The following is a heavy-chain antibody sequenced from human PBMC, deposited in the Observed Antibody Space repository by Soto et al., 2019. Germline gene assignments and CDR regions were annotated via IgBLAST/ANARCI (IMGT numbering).Heavy chain of an antibody. CDR2: IFSNDEK. CDR1: GFSLSNARMG. D-gene: IGHD6-6*01. J-gene: IGHJ3*02. Sequence: QVTLKESGPVLVKPTETLTLTCTVSGFSLSNARMGVSWIRQPPGKALEWLAHIFSNDEKSYSTSLKSRLTISKDTSKSQVVLTVTNMDPVDTATYYCARTYSSSSHVVVDDAFDIWGQGTMVTVSS. CDR3: ARTYSSSSHVVVDDAFDI. V-gene: IGHV2-26*01.